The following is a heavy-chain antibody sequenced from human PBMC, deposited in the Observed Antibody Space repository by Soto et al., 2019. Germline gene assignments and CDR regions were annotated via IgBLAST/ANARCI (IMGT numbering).Heavy chain of an antibody. D-gene: IGHD6-6*01. J-gene: IGHJ4*02. CDR2: IKSKTDGGTT. V-gene: IGHV3-15*01. Sequence: EVQLVESGGGLVKPGGSLRLSCAASGFTFSNAWMSWVRQAPGKGLEWVARIKSKTDGGTTDYAAPVKGRFTISRDDSKNTLYLQMNSLKTEDTAVYYCTTVYEQPVYWGQGTLVTVSS. CDR3: TTVYEQPVY. CDR1: GFTFSNAW.